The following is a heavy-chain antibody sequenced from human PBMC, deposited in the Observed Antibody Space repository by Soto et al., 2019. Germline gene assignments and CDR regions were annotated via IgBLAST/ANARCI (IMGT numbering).Heavy chain of an antibody. CDR1: GFTFRSFG. CDR2: VSYDGNHK. CDR3: AKDVGQQLVLNYGMDV. J-gene: IGHJ6*01. Sequence: QVQLVESGGGVIQPGTSLSLSCGSSGFTFRSFGMYWVRQAPGKGLEWVAVVSYDGNHKYYADSVKDRFTVSRDNAKNMLYLQMNSLRGEDTAVYYCAKDVGQQLVLNYGMDVW. V-gene: IGHV3-30*18. D-gene: IGHD6-13*01.